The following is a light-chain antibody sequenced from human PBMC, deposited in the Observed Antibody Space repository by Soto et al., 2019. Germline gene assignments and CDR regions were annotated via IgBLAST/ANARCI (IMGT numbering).Light chain of an antibody. V-gene: IGLV2-14*01. CDR3: SSYTSSSFYV. CDR1: SSDVGGYNY. Sequence: QSALTQPASVSGSPVQSITISCTGTSSDVGGYNYVSWYQQHPGKAPKLMIYDVSNRPSGVANRFSGYTSCNTASLTVSGLQGEDEADYYCSSYTSSSFYVFGTGTKVTV. J-gene: IGLJ1*01. CDR2: DVS.